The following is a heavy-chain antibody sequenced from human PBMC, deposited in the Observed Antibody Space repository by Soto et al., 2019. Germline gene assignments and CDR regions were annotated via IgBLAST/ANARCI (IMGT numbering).Heavy chain of an antibody. V-gene: IGHV3-66*01. CDR2: IYSGGST. Sequence: GGSLRLSCAASGFTVSSNYMSWVRQAPGKGLEWVSVIYSGGSTYYADSVKGRFTISRDNSKNTLYLQMNSLRAEDTAVYYCARGLGYYDFWSGYDYYYMDVWGKGTTVTVSS. J-gene: IGHJ6*03. CDR1: GFTVSSNY. D-gene: IGHD3-3*01. CDR3: ARGLGYYDFWSGYDYYYMDV.